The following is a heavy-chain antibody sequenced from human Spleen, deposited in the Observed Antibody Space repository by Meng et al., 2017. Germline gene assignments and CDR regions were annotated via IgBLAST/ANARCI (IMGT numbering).Heavy chain of an antibody. D-gene: IGHD5-12*01. Sequence: ASVKVSCKASGYNFIAYWLYWVRQAPGQGLEWMGWINPDSGGTNYAQNFQDRVTMTRDTSISTAYMELSRLRSDDTAVYYCARGVMNTGYTSPSDYWGQGTLVTVSS. CDR2: INPDSGGT. CDR1: GYNFIAYW. CDR3: ARGVMNTGYTSPSDY. V-gene: IGHV1-2*02. J-gene: IGHJ4*02.